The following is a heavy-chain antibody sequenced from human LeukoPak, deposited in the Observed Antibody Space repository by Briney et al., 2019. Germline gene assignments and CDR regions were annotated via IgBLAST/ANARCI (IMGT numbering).Heavy chain of an antibody. Sequence: GGSLRLSCAASGITFSTYEMNWVRQAPGKGLEWVSYISSSSSTIFYADSVKGRFTISRDNARNSLYLQMNSLRAEDTAVYYCVTCSGSSCHYYYYLDAWGNGTRVTVS. CDR3: VTCSGSSCHYYYYLDA. CDR2: ISSSSSTI. J-gene: IGHJ6*03. CDR1: GITFSTYE. D-gene: IGHD2-15*01. V-gene: IGHV3-48*03.